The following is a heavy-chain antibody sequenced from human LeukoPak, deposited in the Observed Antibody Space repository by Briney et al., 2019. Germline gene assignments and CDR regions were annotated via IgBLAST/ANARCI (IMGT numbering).Heavy chain of an antibody. CDR3: ARGYSSSWYGGGYYFDY. J-gene: IGHJ4*02. CDR2: IYTSGST. D-gene: IGHD6-13*01. Sequence: SETLSLTCTVSGGSISSSSYYWGWIRQPPGKGLEWIGSIYTSGSTNYNPSLKSRVTISVDTSKNQFSLKLSSVTAADTAVYYCARGYSSSWYGGGYYFDYWGQGTLVTVSS. CDR1: GGSISSSSYY. V-gene: IGHV4-39*01.